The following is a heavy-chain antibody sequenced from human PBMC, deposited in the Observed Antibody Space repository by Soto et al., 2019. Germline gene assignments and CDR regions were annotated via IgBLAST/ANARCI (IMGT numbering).Heavy chain of an antibody. CDR3: ARDLDYDSSGSNPYFDY. V-gene: IGHV3-7*01. CDR1: VFTFSSSW. CDR2: IKQDGSEK. D-gene: IGHD3-22*01. Sequence: GALRLSCAASVFTFSSSWMSWVRQAPGKGLEWVANIKQDGSEKYYVDSVKGRFTISRDNAKNSLYLQMNSLRAEDTAVYYCARDLDYDSSGSNPYFDYWGQGTLVTVSS. J-gene: IGHJ4*02.